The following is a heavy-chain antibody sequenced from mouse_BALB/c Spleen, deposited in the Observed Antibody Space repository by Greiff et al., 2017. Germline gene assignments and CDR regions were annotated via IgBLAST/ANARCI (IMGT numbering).Heavy chain of an antibody. V-gene: IGHV2-6-7*01. CDR3: AREGTGTGYFDY. D-gene: IGHD4-1*01. CDR2: IWGDGST. J-gene: IGHJ2*01. CDR1: FSLTRYG. Sequence: VQLQQSGPGLVAPSQSLSILFSLTRYGVNWVRQPPGKGLEWLGMIWGDGSTDYNSALKSRLSISKDNSKSQVFLKMNSLQTDDTARYYCAREGTGTGYFDYWGQGTTLTVSS.